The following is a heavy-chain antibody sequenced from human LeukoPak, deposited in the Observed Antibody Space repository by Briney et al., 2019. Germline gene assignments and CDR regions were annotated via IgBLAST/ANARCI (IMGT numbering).Heavy chain of an antibody. V-gene: IGHV4-39*01. CDR2: IYYSGST. CDR3: ARRRQYSSSVYFDY. J-gene: IGHJ4*02. D-gene: IGHD6-6*01. Sequence: SETLSLTCTVSGGSISSSSYYWGWIRQPPGKGLEWIGSIYYSGSTYYNPSLKSRVTISVDTSKNQFSLKLSSVTAADTAVYYCARRRQYSSSVYFDYWGQGTLVTVSS. CDR1: GGSISSSSYY.